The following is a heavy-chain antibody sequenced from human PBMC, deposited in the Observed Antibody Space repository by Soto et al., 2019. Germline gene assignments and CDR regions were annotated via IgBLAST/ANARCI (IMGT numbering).Heavy chain of an antibody. CDR1: GYTFTIYY. Sequence: GASVKVSCKASGYTFTIYYMHWVRQAPGQGLEWMGIINPSGGSTSYAQKFQGRVTMTRDTSTSTVYMELSSLRSEDTAVYYCARDSVAAGTDYWGQGTLVTVSS. J-gene: IGHJ4*02. CDR2: INPSGGST. D-gene: IGHD6-13*01. V-gene: IGHV1-46*01. CDR3: ARDSVAAGTDY.